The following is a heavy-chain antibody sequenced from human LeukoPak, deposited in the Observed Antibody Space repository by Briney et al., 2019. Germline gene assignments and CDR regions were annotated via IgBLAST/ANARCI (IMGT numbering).Heavy chain of an antibody. J-gene: IGHJ6*03. Sequence: GGSLRLSCAASGFTFSDYYMSWIRQAPGKGLEWVSYISSSGSTIYYADSVKGRFTISRDNAKNSLYLQMNSLRAEDTAVYYCARAHRDTAYYYMDVWGKGTTVTVSS. CDR2: ISSSGSTI. CDR3: ARAHRDTAYYYMDV. D-gene: IGHD5-18*01. CDR1: GFTFSDYY. V-gene: IGHV3-11*04.